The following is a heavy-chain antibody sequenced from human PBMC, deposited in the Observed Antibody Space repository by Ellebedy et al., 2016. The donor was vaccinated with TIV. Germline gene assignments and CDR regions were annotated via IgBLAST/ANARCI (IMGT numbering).Heavy chain of an antibody. Sequence: PGGSLRLSCAASGFTFSSYGMHWVRQAPGKGLEWVAVMWYDGDEKYYADSVKDRFTISRDNSKNTLYLQMNSLRDEDTAVYYCARPSGDYGLFLDYWGQGTLVTVSS. D-gene: IGHD2-21*02. V-gene: IGHV3-33*01. CDR3: ARPSGDYGLFLDY. CDR1: GFTFSSYG. CDR2: MWYDGDEK. J-gene: IGHJ4*02.